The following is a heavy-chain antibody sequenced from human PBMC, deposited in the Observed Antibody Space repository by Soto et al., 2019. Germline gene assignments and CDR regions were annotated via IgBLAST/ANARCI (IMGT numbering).Heavy chain of an antibody. V-gene: IGHV3-74*01. CDR2: INSDGSRT. J-gene: IGHJ6*02. Sequence: GGSLRLSCTASGFNFSRFWTHWVRQVPGRGLVWVSHINSDGSRTSYADSVKGRFTISRDNAKNTLYLQMNSLRAEDTAVYYCARDLSSCSSARCYSFYYGMDLWGQGTTVTVSS. CDR3: ARDLSSCSSARCYSFYYGMDL. CDR1: GFNFSRFW. D-gene: IGHD2-2*01.